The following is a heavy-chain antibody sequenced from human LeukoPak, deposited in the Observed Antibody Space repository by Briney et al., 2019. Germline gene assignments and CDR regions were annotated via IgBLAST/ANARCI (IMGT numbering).Heavy chain of an antibody. J-gene: IGHJ4*02. Sequence: RASETLSLTCTVSGGSISSYYWSWIRQPPGKGLEWIGYIYYSGSTNYNPSLKSRVTISVDTSKNQFSLKLSSVTAADTAVYYCARDDRFGYDSSAYSEWGQGTLVTVSS. CDR1: GGSISSYY. V-gene: IGHV4-59*01. D-gene: IGHD3-22*01. CDR2: IYYSGST. CDR3: ARDDRFGYDSSAYSE.